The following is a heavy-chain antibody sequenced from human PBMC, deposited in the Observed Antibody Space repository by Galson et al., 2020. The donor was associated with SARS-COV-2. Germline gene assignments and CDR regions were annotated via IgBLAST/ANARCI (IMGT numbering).Heavy chain of an antibody. CDR2: INPSTGGA. CDR3: ARVISCDWPYYDFYGMDV. D-gene: IGHD2-21*02. Sequence: ASVTVSCKASGYRFTDYYLYWLRQAPGQGLECMGWINPSTGGASYAQNFQDRVSMASDMSISTAQMELRRLRSDDTAVYYCARVISCDWPYYDFYGMDVWGQGTTVTVSS. V-gene: IGHV1-2*02. J-gene: IGHJ6*02. CDR1: GYRFTDYY.